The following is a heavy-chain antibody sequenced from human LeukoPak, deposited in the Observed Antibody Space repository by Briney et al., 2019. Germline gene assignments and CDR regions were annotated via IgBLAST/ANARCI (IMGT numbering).Heavy chain of an antibody. D-gene: IGHD5-12*01. CDR1: GLTFSDYD. CDR3: ARGGYSGYSFDF. CDR2: IGTGGDT. Sequence: GGSLRLSCAASGLTFSDYDMHWVRQATGKGPEWVSRIGTGGDTNYPGSVKGRFTISRENAKNSLYLQMNSLRAGDTAVYYCARGGYSGYSFDFWGQGTLVTVSS. J-gene: IGHJ4*02. V-gene: IGHV3-13*04.